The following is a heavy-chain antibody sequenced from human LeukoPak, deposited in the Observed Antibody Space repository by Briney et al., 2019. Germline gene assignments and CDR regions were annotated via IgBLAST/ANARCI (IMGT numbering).Heavy chain of an antibody. J-gene: IGHJ5*02. CDR3: ARGALLLWFGELLS. CDR1: GYTFTSYD. Sequence: GASVKVSCKASGYTFTSYDINWVRQATGQGLEWMGWMNPNSGNTGYAQKFQGRVTMTRNTSISTAYMELSSLRSEDTAVYYCARGALLLWFGELLSWGQGTLVTVSS. CDR2: MNPNSGNT. V-gene: IGHV1-8*01. D-gene: IGHD3-10*01.